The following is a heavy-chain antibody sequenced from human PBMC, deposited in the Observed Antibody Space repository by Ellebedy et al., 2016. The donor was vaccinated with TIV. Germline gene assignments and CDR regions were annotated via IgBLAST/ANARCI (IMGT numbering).Heavy chain of an antibody. V-gene: IGHV3-23*01. Sequence: GGSLRLSXVASGFSFRTFDMSWVRQAPGKGLEWVSVILGRDGTTHYADSVKGRFTISRDNPKNTLYLQMNNLRAEDTATYHCTKGAWLDSWGQGTLVTVSS. CDR1: GFSFRTFD. CDR2: ILGRDGTT. CDR3: TKGAWLDS. J-gene: IGHJ4*02.